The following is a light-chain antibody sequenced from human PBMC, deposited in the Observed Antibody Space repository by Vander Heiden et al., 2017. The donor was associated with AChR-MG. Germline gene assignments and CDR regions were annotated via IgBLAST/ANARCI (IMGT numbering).Light chain of an antibody. CDR2: DAS. Sequence: EIVSTQSPATLSLSPGDRATLSCRASQSVSSYLAWYQQKPGQAPSLLIYDASNRATGIPARFSGSGSGTDFTLTISSLEPEDFAVYYCQQRSNWPPFTFGHGTKVDIK. V-gene: IGKV3-11*01. CDR1: QSVSSY. CDR3: QQRSNWPPFT. J-gene: IGKJ3*01.